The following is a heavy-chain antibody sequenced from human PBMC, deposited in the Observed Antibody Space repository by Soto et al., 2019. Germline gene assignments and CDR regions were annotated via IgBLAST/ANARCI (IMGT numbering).Heavy chain of an antibody. V-gene: IGHV3-30*18. D-gene: IGHD3-3*01. CDR2: ISYDGSNK. Sequence: GGSLRLSCAASGFTFSSYGMHWVRQAPGKGLEWVAVISYDGSNKYYADSVKGRFTISRDNSKNTLYLQMNSLRAEDTAVYYCAKSDTIFGVVTTPPDYWGQGTLVTVSS. CDR1: GFTFSSYG. J-gene: IGHJ4*02. CDR3: AKSDTIFGVVTTPPDY.